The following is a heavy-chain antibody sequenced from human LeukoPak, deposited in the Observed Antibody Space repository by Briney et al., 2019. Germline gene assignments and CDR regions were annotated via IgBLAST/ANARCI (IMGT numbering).Heavy chain of an antibody. V-gene: IGHV4-34*01. CDR2: TNPSGST. CDR3: ARGKSRGSHIDY. J-gene: IGHJ4*02. CDR1: VGSLSGIY. Sequence: PSETLSLTRAVYVGSLSGIYWTSIRQPPGKGLEWIGETNPSGSTSYNPSLKSRVTISVDTSKNQFSPKVRSVTAADTALYFCARGKSRGSHIDYWGQGTLVTVSS. D-gene: IGHD1-26*01.